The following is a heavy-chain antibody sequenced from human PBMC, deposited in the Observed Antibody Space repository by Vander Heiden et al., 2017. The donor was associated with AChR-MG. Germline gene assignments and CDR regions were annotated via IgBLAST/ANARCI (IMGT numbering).Heavy chain of an antibody. D-gene: IGHD4-17*01. CDR1: GFTVGSNY. Sequence: EVPLVETGGGLIQPGGSLRLSCAASGFTVGSNYMGWVRQAPGKGLEWVSVIYSGGSTYYADSVKGRFTISRDNSKNTLYLQMNSLRAEDTAVYYCAREVDYGGNSGWFDPWGQGTLVTVSS. CDR3: AREVDYGGNSGWFDP. J-gene: IGHJ5*02. CDR2: IYSGGST. V-gene: IGHV3-53*02.